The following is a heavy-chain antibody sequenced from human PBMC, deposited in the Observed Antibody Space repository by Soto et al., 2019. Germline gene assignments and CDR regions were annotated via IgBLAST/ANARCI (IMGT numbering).Heavy chain of an antibody. V-gene: IGHV1-69*06. J-gene: IGHJ4*02. CDR1: GGTFKTYT. D-gene: IGHD1-26*01. CDR2: IIPMYDSA. Sequence: QVQLVQSGAEVKKPGSSVKVSCEASGGTFKTYTINWARQAPGQGLEWIGQIIPMYDSANYAQSFQDRVTISADKSTNTAYMELSSLRSEDTALYYCATWRTYSGSYCFDYWGQGTLVSVSS. CDR3: ATWRTYSGSYCFDY.